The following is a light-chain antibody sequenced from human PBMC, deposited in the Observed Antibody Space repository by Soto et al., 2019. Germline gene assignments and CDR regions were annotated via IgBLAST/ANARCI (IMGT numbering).Light chain of an antibody. CDR1: QSVSSSY. V-gene: IGKV3-20*01. CDR3: QQYGSSLFT. J-gene: IGKJ3*01. CDR2: GAS. Sequence: EIVLTQSPGTLSLSPGERANISCRASQSVSSSYLAWYQQKPGQAPRLLIYGASSRATGIPDRFSGSGSGTDLTLTISRLEPEDFAVYYCQQYGSSLFTFGPGTKVDIK.